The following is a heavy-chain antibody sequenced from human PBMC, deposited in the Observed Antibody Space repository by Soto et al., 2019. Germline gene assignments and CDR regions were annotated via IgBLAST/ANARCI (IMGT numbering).Heavy chain of an antibody. D-gene: IGHD3-22*01. CDR3: ARDPGYYYDSSGYDY. CDR2: IYYSGST. J-gene: IGHJ4*02. V-gene: IGHV4-61*01. CDR1: GGSVSSGSYY. Sequence: PSETLSLTCTVSGGSVSSGSYYWSWIRQPPGKGLEWIGYIYYSGSTNYNPSLKSRVTISVDTSKNQFSLKLSSVTAADTAVYYCARDPGYYYDSSGYDYWGQGTLVTVSS.